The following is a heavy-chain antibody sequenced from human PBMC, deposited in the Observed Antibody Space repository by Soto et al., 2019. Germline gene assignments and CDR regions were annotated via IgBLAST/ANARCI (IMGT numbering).Heavy chain of an antibody. CDR3: ARGHYDFWSGYSATIDY. J-gene: IGHJ4*02. V-gene: IGHV4-59*08. D-gene: IGHD3-3*01. CDR2: IHYSGST. CDR1: GGSISNYY. Sequence: NPSETLSLTCSVSGGSISNYYWSWIRQPPGKGLEWIGYIHYSGSTKYNPSLKSRVTISADTSKNQFSLKLSSVTAADTAVYYCARGHYDFWSGYSATIDYWGQGTLVTVSS.